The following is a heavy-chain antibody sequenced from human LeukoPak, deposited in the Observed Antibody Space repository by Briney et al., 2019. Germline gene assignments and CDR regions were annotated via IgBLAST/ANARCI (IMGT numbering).Heavy chain of an antibody. J-gene: IGHJ4*02. CDR1: GGSISSSSYY. CDR2: IYYSGST. Sequence: SETLSLTCTVSGGSISSSSYYWGWIRQPPGKGLEWIGSIYYSGSTYYNPSLKSRVTISVDTSKNQFSLELSSVTAADTAVYYCARHATTYYYGSSGYYYPYYFDYWGQGTLVTVSS. D-gene: IGHD3-22*01. V-gene: IGHV4-39*01. CDR3: ARHATTYYYGSSGYYYPYYFDY.